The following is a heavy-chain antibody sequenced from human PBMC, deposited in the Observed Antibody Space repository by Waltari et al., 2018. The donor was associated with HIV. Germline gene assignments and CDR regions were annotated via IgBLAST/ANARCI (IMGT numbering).Heavy chain of an antibody. Sequence: VQLQESGPGLVKPSETLSLTCTVSGGSISSYYWEWIRQPPGKGLEWIGDISYSGNTNYNPSLKSRVTISVDTSKNQFSLKLSSVTAADTAVYYCARAPDYYDTTGYYWLFDYWGQGTLVTVSS. CDR1: GGSISSYY. CDR2: ISYSGNT. J-gene: IGHJ4*02. V-gene: IGHV4-59*01. D-gene: IGHD3-22*01. CDR3: ARAPDYYDTTGYYWLFDY.